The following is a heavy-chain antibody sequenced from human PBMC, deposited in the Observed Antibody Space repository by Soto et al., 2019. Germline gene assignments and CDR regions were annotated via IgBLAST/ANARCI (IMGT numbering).Heavy chain of an antibody. D-gene: IGHD5-12*01. CDR3: ARGNIVATGLSADGTYVMDF. Sequence: ASVKVSCKASGGTFSSYAISWVRQAPGQGLEWMGGIIPIFGTANYAQKFQGRVTITADESTSTAYMELSSLRSEDTAVYYCARGNIVATGLSADGTYVMDFWGQGTTVTVSS. CDR1: GGTFSSYA. J-gene: IGHJ6*02. V-gene: IGHV1-69*13. CDR2: IIPIFGTA.